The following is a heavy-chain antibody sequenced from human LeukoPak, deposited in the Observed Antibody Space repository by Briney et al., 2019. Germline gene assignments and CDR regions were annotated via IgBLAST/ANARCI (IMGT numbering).Heavy chain of an antibody. CDR1: GGSISSSNYY. CDR3: ARDNVVDATSGIDY. V-gene: IGHV4-39*07. J-gene: IGHJ4*02. CDR2: IYYSGST. Sequence: SETLSLTCTVSGGSISSSNYYWGGIRQPPGKGLEWIGSIYYSGSTYYNPSLKSRVTISVDTSKNQFSLKLTSMTAADTAVYFCARDNVVDATSGIDYWGQGTLVTVSS. D-gene: IGHD1-26*01.